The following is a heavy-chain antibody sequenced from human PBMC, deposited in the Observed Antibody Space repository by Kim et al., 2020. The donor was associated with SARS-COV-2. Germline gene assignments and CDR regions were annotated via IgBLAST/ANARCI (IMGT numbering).Heavy chain of an antibody. D-gene: IGHD6-6*01. CDR3: ARDSVRHFDY. Sequence: SNDYAGSVKSRITIHPDTSTNQFSLQLNSVTPEDTAVYYCARDSVRHFDYWGQGTLVTVSS. V-gene: IGHV6-1*01. CDR2: SN. J-gene: IGHJ4*02.